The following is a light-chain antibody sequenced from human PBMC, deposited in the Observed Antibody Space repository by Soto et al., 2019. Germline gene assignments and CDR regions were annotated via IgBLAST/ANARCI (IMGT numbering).Light chain of an antibody. CDR3: QQYNSYSTT. V-gene: IGKV1-5*01. CDR1: QSISNW. CDR2: DAS. Sequence: DIQMTQSPSTLSASVGDRVTITCRASQSISNWLAWYQQKPGKAPKLLIYDASSLESGVPSRFSGSGSGTEFTLTISSLQPDDFATYYCQQYNSYSTTFGQGTKVEIK. J-gene: IGKJ1*01.